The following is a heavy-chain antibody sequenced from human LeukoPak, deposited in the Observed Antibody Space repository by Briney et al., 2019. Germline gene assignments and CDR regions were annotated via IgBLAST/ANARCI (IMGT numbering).Heavy chain of an antibody. Sequence: SVKVSCKASGGTFSSYTISWVRQAPGQGLEWMGRIIPILGIANYAQKFQGRVTITADKSTSTAYMELSSLRAEDTAVYYCAKDSYDSSGYPNWYDPWGQGTLVTVSS. V-gene: IGHV1-69*04. CDR1: GGTFSSYT. J-gene: IGHJ5*02. D-gene: IGHD3-22*01. CDR2: IIPILGIA. CDR3: AKDSYDSSGYPNWYDP.